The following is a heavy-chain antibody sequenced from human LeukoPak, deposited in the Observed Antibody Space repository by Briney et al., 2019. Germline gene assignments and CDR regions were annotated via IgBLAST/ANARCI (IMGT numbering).Heavy chain of an antibody. CDR2: ISGSGGST. D-gene: IGHD4-23*01. CDR1: GFTLSSYA. J-gene: IGHJ4*02. CDR3: ARSPTPYRGDLGY. V-gene: IGHV3-23*01. Sequence: GGSLRLSCVASGFTLSSYAMSWVRQGPGKGLEWVSAISGSGGSTYYADSVKGRFTISRDNSKNTLYLQMYSLRAEDTAVYYCARSPTPYRGDLGYWGQGTLVTVSS.